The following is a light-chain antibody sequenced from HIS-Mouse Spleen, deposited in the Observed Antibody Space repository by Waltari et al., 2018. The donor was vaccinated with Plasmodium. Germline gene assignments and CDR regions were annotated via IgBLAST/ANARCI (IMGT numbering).Light chain of an antibody. Sequence: DIVMTQSPDSLAVSLGERATINCKSSQSVLYSSNNKNYLAWYQQKPGQPPKLLIYWASTRESGVPGRFSGSGSGTDFTLTISSLQAEDVAGYYCQQYYSTPYTFGQGTKLEIK. V-gene: IGKV4-1*01. CDR1: QSVLYSSNNKNY. CDR3: QQYYSTPYT. J-gene: IGKJ2*01. CDR2: WAS.